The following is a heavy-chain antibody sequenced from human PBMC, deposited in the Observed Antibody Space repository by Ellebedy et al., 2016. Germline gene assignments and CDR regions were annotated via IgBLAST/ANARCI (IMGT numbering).Heavy chain of an antibody. D-gene: IGHD3-10*01. CDR2: INAGNGNT. CDR1: GYTFTSYA. CDR3: AREQDYYGSEDAFDI. V-gene: IGHV1-3*01. Sequence: ASVKVSXXASGYTFTSYAMHWVRQAPGQRLEWMGWINAGNGNTKYSQKFQGRVTITRDTSASTAYMELSSLRSEDTAVYYCAREQDYYGSEDAFDIWGQGTMVTVSS. J-gene: IGHJ3*02.